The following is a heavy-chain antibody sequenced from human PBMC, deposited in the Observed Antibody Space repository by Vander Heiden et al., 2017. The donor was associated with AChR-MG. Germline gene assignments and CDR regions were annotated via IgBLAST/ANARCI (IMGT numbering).Heavy chain of an antibody. CDR3: ATDWFERYCSSTSCLTLDY. D-gene: IGHD2-2*01. CDR1: GYTLTELS. Sequence: QVQLVQSGAEVKKPGASVKVSCKVSGYTLTELSMHWVRQAPGKGLEWMGGFDPEDGETIYAQKFQGRVTMTEDTSTDTAYMELSSLRSEDTAVYYCATDWFERYCSSTSCLTLDYWGQGTLVTVSS. CDR2: FDPEDGET. V-gene: IGHV1-24*01. J-gene: IGHJ4*02.